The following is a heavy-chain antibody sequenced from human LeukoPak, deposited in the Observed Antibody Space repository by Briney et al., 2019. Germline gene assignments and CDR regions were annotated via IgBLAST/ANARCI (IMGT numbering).Heavy chain of an antibody. D-gene: IGHD3-10*01. Sequence: SETLSLTCTVSGGSISSYYWSWIRPPPGKGLEWVGYIYYSGSTNYNPSLKSRVTISVDTSKNQFSLKLSSVTAADTAVYYCARWPREGYGSGSYYYYYGMDVWGQGTTVTVSS. J-gene: IGHJ6*02. V-gene: IGHV4-59*01. CDR2: IYYSGST. CDR3: ARWPREGYGSGSYYYYYGMDV. CDR1: GGSISSYY.